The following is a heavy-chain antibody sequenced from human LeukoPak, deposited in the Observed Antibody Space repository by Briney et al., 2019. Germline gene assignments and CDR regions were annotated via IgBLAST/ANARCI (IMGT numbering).Heavy chain of an antibody. D-gene: IGHD3-10*01. Sequence: GGSLRLSCAASGFTFSSYSMNWVRQAPGKGLEWVSYISSSSSTIYYADSVKGRFTISRDNAKNSLYLQMNSLRAEDTAVYYCARARLRYYYGSGSSASFDYWGQGTLVTVSS. J-gene: IGHJ4*02. V-gene: IGHV3-48*01. CDR2: ISSSSSTI. CDR3: ARARLRYYYGSGSSASFDY. CDR1: GFTFSSYS.